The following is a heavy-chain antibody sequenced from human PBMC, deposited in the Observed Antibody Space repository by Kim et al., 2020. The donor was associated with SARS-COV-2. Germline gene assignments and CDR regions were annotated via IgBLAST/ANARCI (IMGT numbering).Heavy chain of an antibody. J-gene: IGHJ4*02. V-gene: IGHV3-9*01. CDR2: ISWNSGSI. D-gene: IGHD3-16*01. Sequence: GGSLRLSCAASGFTFGDYAMHWVRQAPGKGLEWVSGISWNSGSIGYADSVKGRFTISRDNAKNSLYLQMNSLRAEDTALYYCAKGDRGEPTRVLFDYWGQGTLVTVSS. CDR1: GFTFGDYA. CDR3: AKGDRGEPTRVLFDY.